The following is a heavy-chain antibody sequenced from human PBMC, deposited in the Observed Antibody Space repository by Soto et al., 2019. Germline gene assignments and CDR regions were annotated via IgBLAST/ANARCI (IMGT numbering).Heavy chain of an antibody. CDR1: GYTFTGYY. CDR3: ARERYQVISDGMDV. V-gene: IGHV1-2*02. D-gene: IGHD2-2*01. CDR2: INPETGGT. J-gene: IGHJ6*02. Sequence: QVQLVQSEADVTTPGASVRVSCKASGYTFTGYYVHWVREAPGQGLEWMGWINPETGGTSYAQKFQGMVTLSRDTSINTAYLELSRLRFDDAAVYFCARERYQVISDGMDVWGQGTTVTVAS.